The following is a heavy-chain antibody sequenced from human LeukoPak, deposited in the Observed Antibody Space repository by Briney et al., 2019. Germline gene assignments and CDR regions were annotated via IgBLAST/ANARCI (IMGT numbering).Heavy chain of an antibody. CDR2: ISSSSSTI. D-gene: IGHD5-24*01. CDR1: GFTFSSYS. Sequence: GGSLRLSCAASGFTFSSYSMNWVRQAPGKGLEWVSYISSSSSTIYYADSVKGRFTISRDNAKNSLYLQMNSLRAEDTAVYYCARDHEASWRAFDIRGQGTMVTVSS. CDR3: ARDHEASWRAFDI. V-gene: IGHV3-48*04. J-gene: IGHJ3*02.